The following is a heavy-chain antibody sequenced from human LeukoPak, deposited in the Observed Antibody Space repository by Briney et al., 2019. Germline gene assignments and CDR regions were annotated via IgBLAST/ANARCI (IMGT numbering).Heavy chain of an antibody. V-gene: IGHV3-33*01. Sequence: GRSLRLSCAASGFTFSSYGMHWVRQAPGKGLEWVAVIWYDGSNKYYADSVKGRFTISRDNSKNTLYLQMNSLRAEDTAVYYCARGPRNPKDRWVAEWYFDLWGRGTLVTVSS. D-gene: IGHD2-15*01. CDR1: GFTFSSYG. CDR3: ARGPRNPKDRWVAEWYFDL. CDR2: IWYDGSNK. J-gene: IGHJ2*01.